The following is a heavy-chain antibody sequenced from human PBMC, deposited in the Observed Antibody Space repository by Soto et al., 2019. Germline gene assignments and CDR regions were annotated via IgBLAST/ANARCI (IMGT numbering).Heavy chain of an antibody. Sequence: GGSLRLSCAAPGFTFSSYWMHWARQAPGKGLVWVSRMNSDGSSTIYADSVKGRSTISRDNAKNTLYLQMNSLRAEDTAVYYCVLGRGNPASCDSWGQGT. J-gene: IGHJ3*02. D-gene: IGHD3-10*02. V-gene: IGHV3-74*01. CDR3: VLGRGNPASCDS. CDR2: MNSDGSST. CDR1: GFTFSSYW.